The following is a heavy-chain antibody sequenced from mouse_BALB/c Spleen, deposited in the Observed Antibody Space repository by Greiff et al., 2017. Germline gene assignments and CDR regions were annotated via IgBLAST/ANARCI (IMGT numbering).Heavy chain of an antibody. Sequence: VQLQQSGPELVKPGASVKIPCKASGYTFTDYNMDWVQQSHGKSLEWIGDINPNNGGTIYNQKFKGKATLTVDKSSSTAYMELRSLTSEDTAVYYCARGGDYGNYAMDYWGQGTSVTVSS. D-gene: IGHD2-4*01. J-gene: IGHJ4*01. CDR2: INPNNGGT. V-gene: IGHV1-18*01. CDR1: GYTFTDYN. CDR3: ARGGDYGNYAMDY.